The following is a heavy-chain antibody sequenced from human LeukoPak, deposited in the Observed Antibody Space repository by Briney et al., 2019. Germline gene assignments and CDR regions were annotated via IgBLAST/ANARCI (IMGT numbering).Heavy chain of an antibody. CDR1: GGSFSGYY. CDR3: AREGYSGYDSRVDY. J-gene: IGHJ4*02. CDR2: INHSGST. D-gene: IGHD5-12*01. V-gene: IGHV4-34*01. Sequence: SETLSLTCAVYGGSFSGYYWSWIRQPPGKGLEWIGEINHSGSTNYNPSLKSRVTISVDTSKNQFSLKPSSVTAADTAVYYCAREGYSGYDSRVDYWGQGTLVTVSS.